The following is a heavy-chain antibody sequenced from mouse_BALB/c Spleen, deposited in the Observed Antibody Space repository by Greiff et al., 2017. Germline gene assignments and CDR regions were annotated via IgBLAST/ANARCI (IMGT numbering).Heavy chain of an antibody. V-gene: IGHV5-6-5*01. CDR2: ISSGGST. CDR3: ARGFYDGYYGFDY. J-gene: IGHJ2*01. CDR1: GFTFSSYA. D-gene: IGHD2-3*01. Sequence: EVKVVESGGGLVKPGGSLKLSCAASGFTFSSYAMSWVRQTPEKRLEWVASISSGGSTYYPDSVKGRFTISRDNARNILYLQMSSLRSEDTAMYYCARGFYDGYYGFDYWGQGTTLTVSS.